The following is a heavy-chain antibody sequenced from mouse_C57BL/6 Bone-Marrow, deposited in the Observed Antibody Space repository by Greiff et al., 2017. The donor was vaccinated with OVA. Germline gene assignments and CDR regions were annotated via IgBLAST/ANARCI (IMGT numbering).Heavy chain of an antibody. CDR2: IDPEDGVT. J-gene: IGHJ3*01. D-gene: IGHD2-3*01. CDR1: GFNIKDYY. CDR3: TDGYYVGFAD. Sequence: DVHLVESGAELVRPGASVTLSCTASGFNIKDYYMHWVKQRPEQGLEWIGRIDPEDGVTEYAPKFQGQGTITADTSSNTAYLQLSSLTSEDTAVYYGTDGYYVGFADWGQGTLVTVSA. V-gene: IGHV14-1*01.